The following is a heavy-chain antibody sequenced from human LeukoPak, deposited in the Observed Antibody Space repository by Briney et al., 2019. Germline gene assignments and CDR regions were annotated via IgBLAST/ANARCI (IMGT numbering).Heavy chain of an antibody. CDR1: GFTFSSYA. D-gene: IGHD1-26*01. V-gene: IGHV3-23*01. Sequence: GGSLRLSCAASGFTFSSYAMSWVRQAPGKGLECISGFSGSGGSTYYADSVKGRFTISRDNARNSLYLQMNSLRVEDTAVYYCARDSGNYLDAFDIWGQGTMVTVSS. CDR2: FSGSGGST. CDR3: ARDSGNYLDAFDI. J-gene: IGHJ3*02.